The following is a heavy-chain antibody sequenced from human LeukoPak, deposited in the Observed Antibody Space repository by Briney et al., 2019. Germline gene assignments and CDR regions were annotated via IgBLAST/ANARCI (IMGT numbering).Heavy chain of an antibody. V-gene: IGHV4-61*02. J-gene: IGHJ5*02. Sequence: PSETLSLTCTVSGGSISSGSYYWSWIRQPAGKGLEWIGRIYTSGSTNYNPSLKSRVTISVDTSQNQFSLKLSSVTAADTAVYYCARDQELLWFGELLSDNWFDPWGQGTLVTVSS. CDR1: GGSISSGSYY. CDR2: IYTSGST. CDR3: ARDQELLWFGELLSDNWFDP. D-gene: IGHD3-10*01.